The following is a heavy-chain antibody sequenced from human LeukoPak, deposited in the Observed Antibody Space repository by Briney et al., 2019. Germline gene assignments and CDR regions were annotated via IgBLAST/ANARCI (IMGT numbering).Heavy chain of an antibody. CDR1: GYTFTSYG. D-gene: IGHD6-13*01. V-gene: IGHV1-18*01. Sequence: ASVKVSCKASGYTFTSYGISWVRQAPGQGLEWMGWISAYNGNTNYAQKLQGRVTMTTDTSTSTAYMELRSLRSDDTVVYYCAKVVSSSWYLYYFDYWGQGTLVTVSS. J-gene: IGHJ4*02. CDR2: ISAYNGNT. CDR3: AKVVSSSWYLYYFDY.